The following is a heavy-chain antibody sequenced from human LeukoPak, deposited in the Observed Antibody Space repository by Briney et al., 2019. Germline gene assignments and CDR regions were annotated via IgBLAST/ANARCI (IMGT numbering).Heavy chain of an antibody. J-gene: IGHJ6*02. V-gene: IGHV1-8*01. D-gene: IGHD3-3*01. Sequence: GHTVRNDDINWVRQYTGQRLEWMGWMNPNSGNTGYAQKFQGRVTMTRNTSISTAYMELSSLRSEDTAVYYCARPGGSYDFWSGSRSYGMDVWGQGTTVTVSS. CDR1: GHTVRNDD. CDR2: MNPNSGNT. CDR3: ARPGGSYDFWSGSRSYGMDV.